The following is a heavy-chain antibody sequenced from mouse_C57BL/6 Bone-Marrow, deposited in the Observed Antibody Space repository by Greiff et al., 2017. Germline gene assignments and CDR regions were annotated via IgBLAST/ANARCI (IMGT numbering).Heavy chain of an antibody. D-gene: IGHD2-10*02. CDR3: ARCVWSKAY. CDR1: GYTFTSYG. Sequence: VQLQQSGAELARPGASVKLSCKASGYTFTSYGISWVKQRTGQGLEWIGEIYPRSGNTYYTEKFKGKATLTADKSSSTAYMELRSLTSEDSAVYFCARCVWSKAYWGQGTLVTVSA. CDR2: IYPRSGNT. V-gene: IGHV1-81*01. J-gene: IGHJ3*01.